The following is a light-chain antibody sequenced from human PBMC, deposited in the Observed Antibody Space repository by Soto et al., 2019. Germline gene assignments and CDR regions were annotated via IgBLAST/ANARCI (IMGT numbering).Light chain of an antibody. V-gene: IGLV2-14*01. Sequence: QSALTQPASVSGSPGQSITISCTGTSSDVGGYNYVSWYQQHPGKAPKLMIYDVSNRPSGVSSRFSGSKSGNTASLTISGLQPEDEADYYCSSYTSSSTLVVFGGGTKLTVL. CDR1: SSDVGGYNY. J-gene: IGLJ2*01. CDR3: SSYTSSSTLVV. CDR2: DVS.